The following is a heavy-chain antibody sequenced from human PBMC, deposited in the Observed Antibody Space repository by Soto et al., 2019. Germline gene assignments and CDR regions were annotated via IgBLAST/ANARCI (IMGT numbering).Heavy chain of an antibody. CDR1: GFNLNNYG. CDR2: TSFDGRKQ. CDR3: AKTIGLRLGELSPDN. D-gene: IGHD3-16*02. Sequence: QVQLVESGGGVVQPGGSLRLSCAASGFNLNNYGIHWVRQAPGKGLEWVAFTSFDGRKQFYPDSLQGRFTISRDNSKNTVYLQMSSLRPEDTAVYSCAKTIGLRLGELSPDNWGQGTLVTVSS. J-gene: IGHJ4*02. V-gene: IGHV3-30*18.